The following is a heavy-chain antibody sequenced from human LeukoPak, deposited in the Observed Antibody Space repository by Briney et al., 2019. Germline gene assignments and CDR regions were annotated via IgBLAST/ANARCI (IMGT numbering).Heavy chain of an antibody. CDR3: ARDLIVVVNFDPPYFDY. CDR2: ISAYNGNT. Sequence: GASVKVSCKASGYTFTSYGISWVRQAPGQGLEWMGWISAYNGNTNYAQNLRGRVTMTTDTSTSTAYMELRSLRSDDTAVYYCARDLIVVVNFDPPYFDYWGQGTLVTVSS. V-gene: IGHV1-18*01. CDR1: GYTFTSYG. J-gene: IGHJ4*02. D-gene: IGHD3-22*01.